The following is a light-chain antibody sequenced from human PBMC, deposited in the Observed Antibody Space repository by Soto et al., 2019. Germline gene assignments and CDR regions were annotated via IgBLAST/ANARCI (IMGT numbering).Light chain of an antibody. CDR2: KVS. V-gene: IGKV2-30*01. J-gene: IGKJ1*01. CDR3: MQGTPWPRT. Sequence: DVVMTQTPLSLSVTLGQPASISCGSSQTLVNSDGNAYLNWFQQRPGQSPRRLIYKVSNRDSGVPDRFRGSGSDTNFTLKISRVEAEDVGVYYCMQGTPWPRTFGQGTKVEIK. CDR1: QTLVNSDGNAY.